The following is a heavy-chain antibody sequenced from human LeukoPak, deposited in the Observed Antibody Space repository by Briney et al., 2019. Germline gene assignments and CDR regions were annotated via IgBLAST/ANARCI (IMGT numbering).Heavy chain of an antibody. CDR2: IYYSGST. CDR1: GGSISSSSYY. J-gene: IGHJ4*02. D-gene: IGHD3/OR15-3a*01. CDR3: ARMSRFSWTPYYFDY. Sequence: SETLSLTCTVSGGSISSSSYYWGWIRQPPGKGLEWIGSIYYSGSTYYNPSPKSRVTISVDTSKNQFSLKLSSVTAADTAVYYCARMSRFSWTPYYFDYWSQGTLVIVSS. V-gene: IGHV4-39*01.